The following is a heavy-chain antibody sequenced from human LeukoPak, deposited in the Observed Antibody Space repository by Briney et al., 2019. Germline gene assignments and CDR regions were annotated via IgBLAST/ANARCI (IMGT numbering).Heavy chain of an antibody. Sequence: KASETLSLTCTVSGGSISSYYWSWIRQPPGKGLEWIGYIYYSGSTNYNPSLKSRVTISVDTSKNQFSLKLSSVTAADTAVYYCARLRITQYYFDYWGQGTLVTVSS. CDR2: IYYSGST. CDR1: GGSISSYY. D-gene: IGHD2-15*01. CDR3: ARLRITQYYFDY. V-gene: IGHV4-59*08. J-gene: IGHJ4*02.